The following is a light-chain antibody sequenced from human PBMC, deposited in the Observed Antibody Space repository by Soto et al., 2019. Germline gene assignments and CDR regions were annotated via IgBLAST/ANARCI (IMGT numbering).Light chain of an antibody. CDR2: DVS. Sequence: QSALTQPDSVSGSPGQSITISCTGTSSDVGGYHYVSWYQQHPGKAPKLMIYDVSNRPSGVSNRFSGSKSGNTASLTISGRQAEDEADYYCSSYTSSSTYVFGTGTKLTVL. CDR3: SSYTSSSTYV. J-gene: IGLJ1*01. V-gene: IGLV2-14*01. CDR1: SSDVGGYHY.